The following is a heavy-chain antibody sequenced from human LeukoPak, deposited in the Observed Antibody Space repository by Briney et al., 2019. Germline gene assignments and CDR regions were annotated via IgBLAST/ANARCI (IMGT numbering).Heavy chain of an antibody. Sequence: PSETLSLTCTVSGGSISSYYWSWIRRPPGKGLEWIGYIYYSGSTNYNPSLKSRVTISVDTSKNQFSLKLSSVTAADTAVYYCARDSGSYLPAYYFDYWGQGNLVTVSS. CDR3: ARDSGSYLPAYYFDY. CDR1: GGSISSYY. D-gene: IGHD1-26*01. CDR2: IYYSGST. V-gene: IGHV4-59*01. J-gene: IGHJ4*02.